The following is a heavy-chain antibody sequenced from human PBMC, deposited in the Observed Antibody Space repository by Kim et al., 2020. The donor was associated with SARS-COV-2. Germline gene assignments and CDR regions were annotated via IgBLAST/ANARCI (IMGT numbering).Heavy chain of an antibody. J-gene: IGHJ6*02. CDR1: GGSISSDAW. Sequence: SETLSLTCAVSGGSISSDAWWSWVRQPPGKGLEWLGEIYHSGSTNYNPCLKSRVTISVDKSKNHFSLNLSSVTAADTAVYYCARISSGNYLFWGQGTAVTVSS. CDR3: ARISSGNYLF. V-gene: IGHV4-4*02. D-gene: IGHD1-26*01. CDR2: IYHSGST.